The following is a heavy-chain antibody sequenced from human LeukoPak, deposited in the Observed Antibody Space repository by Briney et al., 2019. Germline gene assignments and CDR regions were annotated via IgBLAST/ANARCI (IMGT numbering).Heavy chain of an antibody. V-gene: IGHV4-59*01. CDR2: IYYSGST. D-gene: IGHD5-24*01. Sequence: PSETLSLTCTVSGGSISSYYWSWIRQPPGKGLEWIGYIYYSGSTNYNPSLKSRVTISVDTSKNQFSLKLSSVTAADTAVHYCARGSGEMATIADYWGQGTLVTVSS. CDR3: ARGSGEMATIADY. J-gene: IGHJ4*02. CDR1: GGSISSYY.